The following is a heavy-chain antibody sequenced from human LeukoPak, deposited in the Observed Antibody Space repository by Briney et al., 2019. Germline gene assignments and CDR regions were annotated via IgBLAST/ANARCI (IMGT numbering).Heavy chain of an antibody. CDR1: GGSFSGYY. Sequence: PSETLSLTCAVYGGSFSGYYWSWLRQPPGEGLEWIGEINHSGSTNYNPSLKSRVTISVDTSKNQFSLKLSSVTAADTAVYYCAIRGYSYGWYFDYWGQGTLVTVSS. CDR3: AIRGYSYGWYFDY. D-gene: IGHD5-18*01. V-gene: IGHV4-34*01. CDR2: INHSGST. J-gene: IGHJ4*02.